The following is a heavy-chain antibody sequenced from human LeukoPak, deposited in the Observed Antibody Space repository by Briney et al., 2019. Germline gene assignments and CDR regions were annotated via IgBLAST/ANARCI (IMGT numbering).Heavy chain of an antibody. CDR2: INSDGTSI. Sequence: GGSLRLSCAASGFTFSRYWMHWVRQAPGKGLVWVSRINSDGTSISYAVSVKGRFTISRDNAKNTLHLQMNSLRAEDTAMYYCARDRSSGWLNWFDPWGQGTLVTVSS. V-gene: IGHV3-74*01. CDR1: GFTFSRYW. D-gene: IGHD6-19*01. J-gene: IGHJ5*02. CDR3: ARDRSSGWLNWFDP.